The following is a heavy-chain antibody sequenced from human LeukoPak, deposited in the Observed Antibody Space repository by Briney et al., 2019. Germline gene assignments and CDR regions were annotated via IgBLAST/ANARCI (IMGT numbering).Heavy chain of an antibody. CDR1: GGSFSGYY. J-gene: IGHJ5*02. D-gene: IGHD3-3*01. CDR3: ATHPDTSWFDP. Sequence: SETLSLTFAVYGGSFSGYYWSWIRQPPGKGLEWIGEINHSGSTNYNPSLKSRVTISVDTSKNQFSLKLSSVTAADTAVYYCATHPDTSWFDPWGQGTLVTVSS. CDR2: INHSGST. V-gene: IGHV4-34*01.